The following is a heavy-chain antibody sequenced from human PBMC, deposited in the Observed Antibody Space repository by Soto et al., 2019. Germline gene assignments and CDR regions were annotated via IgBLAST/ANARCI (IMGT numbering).Heavy chain of an antibody. D-gene: IGHD2-15*01. Sequence: ASVKVSCKASGYTFTGYYMHWVRQAPGQGLEWMGWINPNSGGTNYAQKFQGRVTMTRDTSISTAYMELSRLRSDDTAVYYCAIGYCSGGSCYSYYYYYGMDVWGQGTTVTISS. CDR2: INPNSGGT. V-gene: IGHV1-2*02. CDR3: AIGYCSGGSCYSYYYYYGMDV. J-gene: IGHJ6*02. CDR1: GYTFTGYY.